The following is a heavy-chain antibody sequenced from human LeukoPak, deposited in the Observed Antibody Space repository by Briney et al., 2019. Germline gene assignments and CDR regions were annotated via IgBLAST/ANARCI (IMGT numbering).Heavy chain of an antibody. D-gene: IGHD3-22*01. J-gene: IGHJ4*02. V-gene: IGHV4-61*01. CDR2: IYYSGST. CDR3: ASTLYDSSGYYY. CDR1: GGSVSSGSHY. Sequence: PSETLSLTCTVSGGSVSSGSHYWSWIRQPPGKGLEWIGYIYYSGSTNYNPSLKSRVTISVDTSKNQFSLKLSSVTAADTAVYYCASTLYDSSGYYYWGQETLVTVSS.